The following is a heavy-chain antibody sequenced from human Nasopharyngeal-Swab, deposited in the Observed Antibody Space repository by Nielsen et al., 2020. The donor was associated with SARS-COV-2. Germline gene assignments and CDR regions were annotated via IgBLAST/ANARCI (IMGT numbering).Heavy chain of an antibody. V-gene: IGHV3-23*01. CDR1: GFTFSSYA. D-gene: IGHD3-22*01. J-gene: IGHJ4*02. CDR3: AREELGYYYDSSGYYSDY. Sequence: GGSLRLSCAASGFTFSSYAMSWVRQAPGKGLEWVSAISGSGGSTYYADSVKGRFTISRDNSKNTLYLQMNSLRAEDTAVYYCAREELGYYYDSSGYYSDYWGQGTLVTVSS. CDR2: ISGSGGST.